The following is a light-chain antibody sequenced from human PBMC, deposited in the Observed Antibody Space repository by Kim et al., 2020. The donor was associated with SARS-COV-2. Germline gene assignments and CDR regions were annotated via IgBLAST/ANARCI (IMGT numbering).Light chain of an antibody. CDR1: QGISKY. Sequence: ASGGDRVTITCRASQGISKYLAWYQQKPGKVPKLLIYAASALRSGVPSRFSGSGSGTDFTLTITSLQPEDVAVYYCQQCKGAPWTFGHGTKVDIK. CDR3: QQCKGAPWT. J-gene: IGKJ1*01. CDR2: AAS. V-gene: IGKV1-27*01.